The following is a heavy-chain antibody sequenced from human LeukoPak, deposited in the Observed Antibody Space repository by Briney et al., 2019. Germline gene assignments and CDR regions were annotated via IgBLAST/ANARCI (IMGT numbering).Heavy chain of an antibody. CDR1: GFTFSDYY. J-gene: IGHJ4*02. V-gene: IGHV3-11*04. CDR2: ISSSSSTI. D-gene: IGHD3-10*01. CDR3: ARVGYFYASGSDY. Sequence: PGGSLRLSCAASGFTFSDYYMNWIRQAPGKGLEWVSYISSSSSTIYYADSVKGRFTISRDNAKNSLYLQMNSLRAEDTAVYYCARVGYFYASGSDYWGQGTLVTVSS.